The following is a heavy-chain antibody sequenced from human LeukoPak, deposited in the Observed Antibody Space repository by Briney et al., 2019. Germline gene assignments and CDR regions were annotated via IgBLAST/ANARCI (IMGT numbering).Heavy chain of an antibody. D-gene: IGHD2-8*02. CDR3: AREQGYWDAFDI. CDR2: IYYSGST. J-gene: IGHJ3*02. Sequence: PSETLSLTCTVSGGSISSSSYYWGWIRQPPGKGLEWIGSIYYSGSTYYNPSLKSRVTISVDTSKNQFSLKLSSVTAADTAVYYCAREQGYWDAFDIWGQGTMVTVSS. V-gene: IGHV4-39*07. CDR1: GGSISSSSYY.